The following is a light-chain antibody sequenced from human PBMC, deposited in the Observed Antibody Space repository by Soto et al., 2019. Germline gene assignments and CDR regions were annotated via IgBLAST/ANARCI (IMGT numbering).Light chain of an antibody. V-gene: IGKV3-20*01. CDR3: QHYGSSWT. CDR2: GPS. J-gene: IGKJ1*01. Sequence: EIVLTQSPGTLSLSPGERATLSCRASQSVSSSYLAWYQQKPGQAPRLLIYGPSSRATGIPDRFSGSGSGTDFTLTISRLEPEDFAVYYCQHYGSSWTFGQGTKVEIK. CDR1: QSVSSSY.